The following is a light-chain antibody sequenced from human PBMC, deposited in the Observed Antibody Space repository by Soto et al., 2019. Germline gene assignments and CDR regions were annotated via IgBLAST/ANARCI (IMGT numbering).Light chain of an antibody. CDR1: HVVSNY. CDR2: AAS. V-gene: IGKV1-8*01. CDR3: QHYYSYPYT. J-gene: IGKJ2*01. Sequence: ATRMTQSPSSLSTSIGDRVTITCRASHVVSNYLAWYQQKPGKAPKALIYAASFLQSGVPSRFSGSGSGTDFSLTISFLQSEDFATYYCQHYYSYPYTFGQGTTLQMK.